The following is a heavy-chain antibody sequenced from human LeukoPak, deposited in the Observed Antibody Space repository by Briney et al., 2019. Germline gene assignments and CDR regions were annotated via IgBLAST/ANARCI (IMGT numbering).Heavy chain of an antibody. CDR3: AKEGASSWYYYNIDWFDP. J-gene: IGHJ5*02. D-gene: IGHD6-13*01. CDR2: ITSDGSTT. Sequence: GGSLRLSCAASGFTFSTYWMNWVRQAPGKGLVWVSRITSDGSTTRYADSVKGRFTISRDNSKNTLYLQMNSLRAEDTAVYYCAKEGASSWYYYNIDWFDPWGQGTLVTVSS. CDR1: GFTFSTYW. V-gene: IGHV3-74*01.